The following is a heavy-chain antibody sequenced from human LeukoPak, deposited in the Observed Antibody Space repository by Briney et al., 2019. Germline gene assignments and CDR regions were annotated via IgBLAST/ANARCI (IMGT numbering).Heavy chain of an antibody. CDR1: GGSISSRSYY. D-gene: IGHD3-22*01. CDR2: ISDSGNT. V-gene: IGHV4-39*01. Sequence: KSSETLSLTCTVSGGSISSRSYYWGWIRQPPGKGLEWIGKISDSGNTYYSPSLRSRVTISIDMSKNQFSLKLSSVTATDTAVYYCARAKNYYYDSSGYYYVSKPFDYWGQGTLVTVSS. J-gene: IGHJ4*02. CDR3: ARAKNYYYDSSGYYYVSKPFDY.